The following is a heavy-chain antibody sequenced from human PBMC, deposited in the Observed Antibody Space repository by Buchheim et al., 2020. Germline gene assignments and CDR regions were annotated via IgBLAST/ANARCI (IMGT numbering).Heavy chain of an antibody. CDR3: ARDRYYDFWSGYYRKGNYGMDV. V-gene: IGHV4-34*01. Sequence: QVQLQQWGAGLLKPSETLSLTCAVYGGSFSGYYWSWIRQPPGKGLEWIGEINHSGSTNYNPSLKSRVTISVDTSKNQFSLKLSSVTAADTAVYYCARDRYYDFWSGYYRKGNYGMDVWGQGTT. CDR2: INHSGST. D-gene: IGHD3-3*01. CDR1: GGSFSGYY. J-gene: IGHJ6*02.